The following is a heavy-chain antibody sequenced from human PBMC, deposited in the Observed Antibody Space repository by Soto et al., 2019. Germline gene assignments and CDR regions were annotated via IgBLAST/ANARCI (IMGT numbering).Heavy chain of an antibody. V-gene: IGHV3-73*01. J-gene: IGHJ6*02. CDR3: TRHSPGNYYYYGMDV. Sequence: PGGSLRLSCAASGFTFSGSAMHWVRQASGKRLEWVGRIRSKANSYATAYAASVKGRFTISRDDSKNTAYLQMNSLKTEDTAVYYCTRHSPGNYYYYGMDVWGQGTTVTVSS. CDR1: GFTFSGSA. CDR2: IRSKANSYAT.